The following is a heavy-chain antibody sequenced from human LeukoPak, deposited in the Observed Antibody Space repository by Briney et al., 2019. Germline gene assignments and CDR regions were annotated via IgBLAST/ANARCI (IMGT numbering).Heavy chain of an antibody. V-gene: IGHV3-30*18. D-gene: IGHD1-1*01. CDR3: AKEYDLDWFDP. CDR1: GFTFSSYG. Sequence: GGSLRLSCVASGFTFSSYGMHWVRQAPGKGLEWVAVISYDGSNKYYADSVKGRFTISRDNSKNTLYLQMNSLRAEDTAVYYCAKEYDLDWFDPWGQGTLVTVSS. CDR2: ISYDGSNK. J-gene: IGHJ5*02.